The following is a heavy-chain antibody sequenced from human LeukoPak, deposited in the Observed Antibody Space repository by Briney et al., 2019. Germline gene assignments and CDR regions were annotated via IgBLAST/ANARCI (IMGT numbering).Heavy chain of an antibody. V-gene: IGHV1-24*01. Sequence: ASAKVSCKVSGYTLTELSMHWVRQAPGKGLEWMGGFDPEDGETIYAQKFQGRVTMTEDTSTDTAYMELSSLRSEDTAVYYCNVVTPYYFDYWGQGTLVTVSS. J-gene: IGHJ4*02. CDR2: FDPEDGET. CDR1: GYTLTELS. CDR3: NVVTPYYFDY. D-gene: IGHD3-22*01.